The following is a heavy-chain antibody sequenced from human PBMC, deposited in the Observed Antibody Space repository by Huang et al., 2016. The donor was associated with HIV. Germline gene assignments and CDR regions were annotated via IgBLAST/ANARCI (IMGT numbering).Heavy chain of an antibody. CDR2: ISVYNGNT. V-gene: IGHV1-18*01. Sequence: QVQLVQSGAEVKKPGASVKVSCKASGYTFSSFGISWVRQAPGQGLEWVGWISVYNGNTKFAQKVQGRLTRTTDTSTSTAYMELRSLRSDDTAVYYCARGGGIQLWLLGYYYMDVWGNGTTVTVSS. CDR3: ARGGGIQLWLLGYYYMDV. D-gene: IGHD5-18*01. CDR1: GYTFSSFG. J-gene: IGHJ6*03.